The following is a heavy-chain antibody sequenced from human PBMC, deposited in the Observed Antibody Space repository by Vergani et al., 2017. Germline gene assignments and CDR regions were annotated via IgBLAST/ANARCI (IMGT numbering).Heavy chain of an antibody. V-gene: IGHV6-1*01. CDR2: TYYRSKWYN. CDR1: GYSVSSNSAA. D-gene: IGHD2-15*01. CDR3: ARLKGRRGRYCSGGSCYSDY. Sequence: QVQLQQSGPGLVKPSQTLSLTCAISGYSVSSNSAAWNWIRQSPARGLEWLGRTYYRSKWYNDYAVSVKSRITINPGTSKNQFSLQLNSVTPEDTAVYYCARLKGRRGRYCSGGSCYSDYWGQGTLVTVSS. J-gene: IGHJ4*02.